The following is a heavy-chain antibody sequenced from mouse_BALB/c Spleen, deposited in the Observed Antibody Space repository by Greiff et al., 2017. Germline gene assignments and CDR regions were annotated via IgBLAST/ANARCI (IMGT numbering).Heavy chain of an antibody. V-gene: IGHV3-8*02. J-gene: IGHJ3*01. D-gene: IGHD2-4*01. CDR2: ISYSGST. Sequence: EVQRVESGPSLVKPSQTLSLTCSVTGDSITSCYWNWIRKFPGNKLEYMGYISYSGSTYYNPSLKSRISITRDTSKNQYYLQLNSVTTEDTATYYCARWGDYDWFAYWGQGTLVTVSA. CDR1: GDSITSCY. CDR3: ARWGDYDWFAY.